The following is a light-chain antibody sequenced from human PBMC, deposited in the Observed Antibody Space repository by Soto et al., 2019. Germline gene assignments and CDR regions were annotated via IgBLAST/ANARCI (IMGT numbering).Light chain of an antibody. CDR3: LQRSIGFT. Sequence: EIVLTQSPATLSLSPGERATLSCRASQSVGTYLAWYQQQRGQSPRLLIYGASKRAPGIPARFSGSGSGTDFTLTINSLAPEDFAVYHCLQRSIGFTFGPGTKVEVK. CDR2: GAS. CDR1: QSVGTY. J-gene: IGKJ3*01. V-gene: IGKV3-11*01.